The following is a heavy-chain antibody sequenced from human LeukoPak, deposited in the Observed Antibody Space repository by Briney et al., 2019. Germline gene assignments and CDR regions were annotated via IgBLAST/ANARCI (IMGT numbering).Heavy chain of an antibody. Sequence: GGSLRLSCAASGFTFSSYAMHWVRQAPGKGLEWVSAISGSGGSTYYADSVKGRFTISRDNSKNTVYLQMNSLRAEDTAVYYCAKVDTGMVHFDYWGQGTLVTVSS. J-gene: IGHJ4*02. CDR1: GFTFSSYA. V-gene: IGHV3-23*01. D-gene: IGHD5-18*01. CDR2: ISGSGGST. CDR3: AKVDTGMVHFDY.